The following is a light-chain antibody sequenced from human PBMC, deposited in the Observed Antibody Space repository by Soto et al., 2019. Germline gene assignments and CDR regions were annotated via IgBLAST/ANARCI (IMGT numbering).Light chain of an antibody. CDR2: GAS. Sequence: ETVLTQSPGTLSLSPGERATLSCRASQSVSSSYLSWYQQKPGQAPRLLIYGASSRATGIPDRFSGSGSGTDFTLTISRLEPEDFAVYYCQQYGSSPYTFGQGPKLEIK. V-gene: IGKV3-20*01. CDR1: QSVSSSY. J-gene: IGKJ2*01. CDR3: QQYGSSPYT.